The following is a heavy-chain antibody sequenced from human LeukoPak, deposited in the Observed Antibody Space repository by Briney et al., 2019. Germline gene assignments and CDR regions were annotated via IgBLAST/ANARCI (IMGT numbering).Heavy chain of an antibody. Sequence: GGSLRLSCAAYGFTFSSYWMNWVRQAPGKRLEWVANIKQDGSEKYHVDSVKGRFTISRANANNSLDLQMNSLRAEDTAVYYCARGRGGLLWFGEFNSWGQGTLVTVSS. D-gene: IGHD3-10*01. CDR3: ARGRGGLLWFGEFNS. CDR1: GFTFSSYW. V-gene: IGHV3-7*01. CDR2: IKQDGSEK. J-gene: IGHJ4*02.